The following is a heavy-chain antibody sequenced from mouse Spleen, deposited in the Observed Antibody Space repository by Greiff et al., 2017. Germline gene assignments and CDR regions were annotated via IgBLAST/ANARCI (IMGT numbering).Heavy chain of an antibody. CDR1: GYSFTDYN. V-gene: IGHV1-39*01. D-gene: IGHD1-1*01. Sequence: EVQLQQSGPELVKPGASVKISCKASGYSFTDYNMNWVKQSNGKSLEWIGVINPNYGTTSYNQKFKGKATLTVDQSSSTAYMQLNSLTSEDSAVYYCARGDYYGSSYGTGAMDYWGQGTSVTVSS. CDR3: ARGDYYGSSYGTGAMDY. CDR2: INPNYGTT. J-gene: IGHJ4*01.